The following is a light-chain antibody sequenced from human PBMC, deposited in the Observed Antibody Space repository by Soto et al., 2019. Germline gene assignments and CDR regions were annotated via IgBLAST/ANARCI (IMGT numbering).Light chain of an antibody. Sequence: VICMTQAPSLLSSSTGDRVTISCRISQGISSYLAWYQQKPGKAPDLLIYAASTLQSGVPSRFSGSGSGTEFTLTISSLQPDDFATYYCQQYNSYWTFGQGTKVDNK. CDR2: AAS. CDR3: QQYNSYWT. CDR1: QGISSY. V-gene: IGKV1D-8*03. J-gene: IGKJ1*01.